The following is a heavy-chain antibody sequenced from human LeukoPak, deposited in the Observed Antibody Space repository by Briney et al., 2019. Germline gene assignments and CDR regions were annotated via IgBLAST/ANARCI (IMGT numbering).Heavy chain of an antibody. Sequence: GGSLRLSCAASGFTFSSYGMHWVRQAPGKGLEWVSYISNTAGSSTTIYYADSVKGRFTISRDNAKNSLYLQMNSLRAEDTAVYYCARGSMVRGVFPLEPPDYWGQGTLVTVSS. CDR2: ISNTAGSSTTI. D-gene: IGHD3-10*01. V-gene: IGHV3-48*04. J-gene: IGHJ4*02. CDR1: GFTFSSYG. CDR3: ARGSMVRGVFPLEPPDY.